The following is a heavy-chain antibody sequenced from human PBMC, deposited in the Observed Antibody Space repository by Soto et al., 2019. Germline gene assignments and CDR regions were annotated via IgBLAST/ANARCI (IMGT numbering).Heavy chain of an antibody. V-gene: IGHV3-23*01. CDR3: AKDIQGRGATTGDDAFDI. D-gene: IGHD1-1*01. Sequence: EVQLLESGGGLVQPGGSRRLSCVGSEFTFSNYAMNWVRQAPGEGPEWVSLISSSGGTTYYADSVKGRFSISRDNSKNTLYLQMNSLRVEDTAIYYCAKDIQGRGATTGDDAFDIWGQGTMVTVSS. CDR1: EFTFSNYA. CDR2: ISSSGGTT. J-gene: IGHJ3*02.